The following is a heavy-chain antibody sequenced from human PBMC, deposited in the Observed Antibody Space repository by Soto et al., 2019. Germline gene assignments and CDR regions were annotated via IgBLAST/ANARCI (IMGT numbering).Heavy chain of an antibody. CDR2: ISGRSGGT. CDR3: ANAPYYFDATDY. Sequence: PGGSLRLSCEASGFTFSIYDINWVRQAPGKGLEWVSGISGRSGGTHYADSVKGRFTISRDNSKNTLYLQMDSLRAEDTALYYCANAPYYFDATDYWGQGTLVTVS. J-gene: IGHJ4*02. D-gene: IGHD3-22*01. V-gene: IGHV3-23*01. CDR1: GFTFSIYD.